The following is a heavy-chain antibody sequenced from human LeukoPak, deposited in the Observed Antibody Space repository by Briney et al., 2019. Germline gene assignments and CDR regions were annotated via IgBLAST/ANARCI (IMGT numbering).Heavy chain of an antibody. V-gene: IGHV1-69*05. J-gene: IGHJ4*02. D-gene: IGHD3-10*01. CDR2: IIPIFGTA. CDR3: ARDMRTYYYGSGSFSYYFDY. CDR1: GGTFSSYA. Sequence: SVKVSCKASGGTFSSYAISWVRQAPGQGLEWMGGIIPIFGTANYAQKFQGRVTITTDESTSTAYMELSSLRSEDTAVYYCARDMRTYYYGSGSFSYYFDYWGKGTLVTVSS.